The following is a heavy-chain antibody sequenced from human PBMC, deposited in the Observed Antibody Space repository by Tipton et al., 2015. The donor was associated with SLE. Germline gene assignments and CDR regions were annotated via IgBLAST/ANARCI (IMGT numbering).Heavy chain of an antibody. CDR3: AKGRLAVAGGFDY. J-gene: IGHJ4*02. CDR1: GFTFSTYA. D-gene: IGHD6-19*01. V-gene: IGHV3-30*02. CDR2: IRYDGTNK. Sequence: GSLRLSCAASGFTFSTYAMHWVRQAPGKGLEWVAFIRYDGTNKYFPDSVKGRFTISRDNSKNTLYLQMNSLRAEDTAVYYCAKGRLAVAGGFDYWGQGTLVTVSS.